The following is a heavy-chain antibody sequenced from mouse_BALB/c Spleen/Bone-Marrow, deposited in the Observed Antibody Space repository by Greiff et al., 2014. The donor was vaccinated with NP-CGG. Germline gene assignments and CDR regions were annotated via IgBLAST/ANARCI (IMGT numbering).Heavy chain of an antibody. D-gene: IGHD4-1*01. J-gene: IGHJ2*01. CDR3: TRGGNWDDFDY. Sequence: DVQLQESGGGLVQPGGSRKLSCAASGFTFSSFGMHWVRQTPEKGLEWVAYISSGGSTIYYADTVKGRFTISRDNPKNTLFLQVTSLRSEDTAMYYCTRGGNWDDFDYWGQGTTLTVTS. V-gene: IGHV5-17*02. CDR2: ISSGGSTI. CDR1: GFTFSSFG.